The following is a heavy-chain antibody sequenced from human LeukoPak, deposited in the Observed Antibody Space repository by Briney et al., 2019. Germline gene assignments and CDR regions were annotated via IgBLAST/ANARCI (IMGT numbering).Heavy chain of an antibody. CDR3: AREKEVERRGDFDY. D-gene: IGHD1-1*01. CDR2: ISGSGGST. CDR1: GFTFSSYA. V-gene: IGHV3-23*01. Sequence: PGGSLRLSCAASGFTFSSYAMSWVRQAPGKGLEWVSAISGSGGSTYYADSVKGRFTISRDNYLQMNSLRAEDTAVYYCAREKEVERRGDFDYWGQGTLVTVSS. J-gene: IGHJ4*02.